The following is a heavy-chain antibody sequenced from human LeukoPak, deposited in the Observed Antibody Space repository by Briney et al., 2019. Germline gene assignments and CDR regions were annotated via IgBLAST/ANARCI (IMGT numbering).Heavy chain of an antibody. CDR3: ASLYSSSCRFEY. CDR1: GGSISSYY. CDR2: IYYSGST. J-gene: IGHJ4*02. D-gene: IGHD6-13*01. V-gene: IGHV4-59*07. Sequence: PSDPLSLTCTVSGGSISSYYWIWIRQPTGKALECIGYIYYSGSTNYNPSLKSRVTISLDKSKNQFSLELSSVTAADTAVYYCASLYSSSCRFEYWGQGTLVTVSS.